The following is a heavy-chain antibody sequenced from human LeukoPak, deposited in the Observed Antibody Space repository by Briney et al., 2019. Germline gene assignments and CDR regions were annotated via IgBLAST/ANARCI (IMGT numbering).Heavy chain of an antibody. CDR2: MNPNSGNT. V-gene: IGHV1-8*01. J-gene: IGHJ4*02. D-gene: IGHD5-18*01. CDR3: ARARGYSYGYSDY. CDR1: GYIFTNYD. Sequence: GASVKVSCKASGYIFTNYDINWVRQATGQGLEWMGWMNPNSGNTGFAQKLQGRVTMTRNTSKSTAYMELSSLTSEDTAVYYCARARGYSYGYSDYWGQGTLVTVSS.